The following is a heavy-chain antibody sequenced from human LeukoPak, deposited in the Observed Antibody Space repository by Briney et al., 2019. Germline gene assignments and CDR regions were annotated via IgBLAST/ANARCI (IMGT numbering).Heavy chain of an antibody. V-gene: IGHV3-23*01. Sequence: GGSLRLSCEASGLAFSSYSMSWVRQAPGKGLEWVSGISSTGGRTFYADSVKGRFTISRDNTNKTLFLQMGSLRAEDTALYYCATDIGDSFGDSKDYWGQGTLVTVSS. J-gene: IGHJ4*02. D-gene: IGHD3-10*01. CDR2: ISSTGGRT. CDR3: ATDIGDSFGDSKDY. CDR1: GLAFSSYS.